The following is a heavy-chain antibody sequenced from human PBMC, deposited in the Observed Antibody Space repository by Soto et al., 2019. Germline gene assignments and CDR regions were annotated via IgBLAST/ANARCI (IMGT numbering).Heavy chain of an antibody. CDR1: GFTFSSYA. CDR3: ARDRRYYDSSGCIDY. J-gene: IGHJ4*02. Sequence: QVQLVESGGGVVQPGRSLRLSCAASGFTFSSYAVHWVRQAPGKGLEWVAVISYDGSNKYYADSVKGRFTISRDNSKNTLYLQMNSLRAEDTAVYYCARDRRYYDSSGCIDYWGQGTLVTVSS. CDR2: ISYDGSNK. D-gene: IGHD3-22*01. V-gene: IGHV3-30-3*01.